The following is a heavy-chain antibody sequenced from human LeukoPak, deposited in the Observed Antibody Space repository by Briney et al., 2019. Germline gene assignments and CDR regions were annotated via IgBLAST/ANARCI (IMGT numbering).Heavy chain of an antibody. J-gene: IGHJ6*02. CDR1: GYTFTSYG. V-gene: IGHV1-18*01. CDR3: ARVHDPDGGRPFYYYGMDV. Sequence: ASVKVSCKASGYTFTSYGISWVRQAPGQGLEWMGWISAYNGNTNYAQKLQGRVTMTTDTSTSTAYMELRSLRSDDTAVYYCARVHDPDGGRPFYYYGMDVWGQGTTVTVSS. D-gene: IGHD4-23*01. CDR2: ISAYNGNT.